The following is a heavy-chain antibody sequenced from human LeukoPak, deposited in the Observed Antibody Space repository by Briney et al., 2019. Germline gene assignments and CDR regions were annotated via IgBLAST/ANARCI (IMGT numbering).Heavy chain of an antibody. D-gene: IGHD3-10*01. CDR1: GYTFTGYY. V-gene: IGHV1-2*02. J-gene: IGHJ5*02. CDR2: INPNSGGT. Sequence: ASVKVSCKASGYTFTGYYMHWVRQAPGQGLEWMGWINPNSGGTNYAQKFQGRVTMTRDTSISTAYMELSRLRSDDTAVYYCARDDPGVLLWFGESNWFDPWGQGTLVTVSS. CDR3: ARDDPGVLLWFGESNWFDP.